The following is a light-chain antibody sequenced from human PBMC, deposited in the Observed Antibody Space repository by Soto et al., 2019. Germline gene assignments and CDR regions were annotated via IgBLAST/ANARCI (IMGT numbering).Light chain of an antibody. V-gene: IGKV1-5*03. CDR1: QSISNW. J-gene: IGKJ4*01. Sequence: DIQMTQSPSTLSASVGDRVTITCRASQSISNWLAWYQQKPGKAPKLLIYRASTLDIGVPSRFSGSGSGTEFTLTISSLQPADFSTYCWQQYLSVSLLTVAGGTKVEIQ. CDR2: RAS. CDR3: QQYLSVSLLT.